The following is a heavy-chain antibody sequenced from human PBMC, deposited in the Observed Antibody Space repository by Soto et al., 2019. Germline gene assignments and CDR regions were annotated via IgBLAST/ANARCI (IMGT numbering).Heavy chain of an antibody. Sequence: GGSLRLSCAASGFTFSSYAMSWVRQAQGKGLEWVSAISGSGGSTYYADSVKGRFTISRDNSKNTLYLQMNSLRAEDTAVYYCAKDLTGNVFSMSSSWANWFDPWGQGTLVTVSS. V-gene: IGHV3-23*01. CDR1: GFTFSSYA. D-gene: IGHD6-13*01. CDR2: ISGSGGST. J-gene: IGHJ5*02. CDR3: AKDLTGNVFSMSSSWANWFDP.